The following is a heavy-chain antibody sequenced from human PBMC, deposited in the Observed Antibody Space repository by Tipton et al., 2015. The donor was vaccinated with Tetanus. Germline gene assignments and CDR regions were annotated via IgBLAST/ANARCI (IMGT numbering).Heavy chain of an antibody. CDR1: GGSISSYY. CDR2: VHYSGST. Sequence: TLSLTCTVSGGSISSYYWTWIRQPPGRGLEWIGYVHYSGSTNYSPSLRSRVSLSVDTSKNQFSLTLRSVTAADTAVYYCARSYGVTFLFRLDYWGQGALVTVSS. CDR3: ARSYGVTFLFRLDY. J-gene: IGHJ4*02. V-gene: IGHV4-59*01. D-gene: IGHD4-17*01.